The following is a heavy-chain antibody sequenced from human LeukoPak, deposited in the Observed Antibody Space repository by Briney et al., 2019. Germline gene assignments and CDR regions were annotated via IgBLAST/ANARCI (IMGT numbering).Heavy chain of an antibody. CDR3: ARVREGLTMIDYFDY. CDR1: GFTFSSYS. D-gene: IGHD3-22*01. Sequence: GGSLRLSCAASGFTFSSYSMNWVRQAPGKGLEWVAVISYDGSNKYYADSVKGRFTISRDNSKNTLYLQMNSLRAEDTAVYYCARVREGLTMIDYFDYWGQGTLVTVSS. CDR2: ISYDGSNK. J-gene: IGHJ4*02. V-gene: IGHV3-30*03.